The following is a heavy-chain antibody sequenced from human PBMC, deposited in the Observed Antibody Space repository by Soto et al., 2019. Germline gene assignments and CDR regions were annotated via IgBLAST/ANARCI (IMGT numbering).Heavy chain of an antibody. V-gene: IGHV1-18*04. CDR2: ISPLKGRT. J-gene: IGHJ1*01. CDR1: GYTFTSYG. Sequence: QVPLVQSGPDLKRPGASMKVSCKASGYTFTSYGISWVRQAPGQGLEWMAWISPLKGRTQYSQKAQGRVTLSTHTFSNTAYMEMTTLRVDDTAVYYCAMDYGDRPEYFKHWGQGPLVTVS. D-gene: IGHD4-17*01. CDR3: AMDYGDRPEYFKH.